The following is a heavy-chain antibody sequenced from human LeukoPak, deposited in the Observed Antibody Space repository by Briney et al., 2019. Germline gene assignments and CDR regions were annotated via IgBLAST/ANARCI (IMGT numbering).Heavy chain of an antibody. J-gene: IGHJ3*02. Sequence: SETLSLTCAVYGGSFSGYYWSWIRQPPGKGLEWIGEINHSGSTNYNPSLKSRVTVSVDTSKNQCSLKLSSVTTADTAVYYCTRSTNLEAFDIWGQGTMVTVSS. D-gene: IGHD2-8*01. CDR1: GGSFSGYY. CDR3: TRSTNLEAFDI. CDR2: INHSGST. V-gene: IGHV4-34*01.